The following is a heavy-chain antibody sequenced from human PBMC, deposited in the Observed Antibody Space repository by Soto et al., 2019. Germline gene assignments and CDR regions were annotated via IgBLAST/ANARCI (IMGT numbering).Heavy chain of an antibody. D-gene: IGHD6-19*01. Sequence: SETLSLTCTVSGGSISSSSYYWGWIRQPPGKGLEWIGSIYYSGSTYYNPSLKSRVTISVDTSKNQFSLKLSSVTAADTAVYYCARHNDSSGWTLDYWGQGTLVTVSS. J-gene: IGHJ4*02. CDR3: ARHNDSSGWTLDY. CDR1: GGSISSSSYY. V-gene: IGHV4-39*01. CDR2: IYYSGST.